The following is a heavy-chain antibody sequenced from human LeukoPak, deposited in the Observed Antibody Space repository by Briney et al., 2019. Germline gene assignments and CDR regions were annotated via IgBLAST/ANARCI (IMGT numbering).Heavy chain of an antibody. Sequence: SETLSLTCAVYGGSFSGYYWGWIRQPPGKGLEWIGSIYRGGTTHYNPSLKSRVTLSVDTSKNQFSLKLSSVTAADTAVYYCARHGPYCSSTSCYFIVWGQGTLVTVSS. V-gene: IGHV4-34*01. CDR2: IYRGGTT. J-gene: IGHJ4*02. CDR1: GGSFSGYY. D-gene: IGHD2-2*01. CDR3: ARHGPYCSSTSCYFIV.